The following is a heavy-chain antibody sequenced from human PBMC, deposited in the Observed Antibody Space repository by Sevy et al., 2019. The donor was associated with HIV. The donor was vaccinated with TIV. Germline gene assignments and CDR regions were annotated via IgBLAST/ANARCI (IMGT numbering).Heavy chain of an antibody. Sequence: LSLTCTVSGGSISNYRWSWIRQPAGKGLEWIGRTYTSGSPNYNPSLKSRVTMSVDTSKNQFSLKLSSVTAADTAVYYCARGGVSTTTPFDYWGQGTLVTVSS. J-gene: IGHJ4*02. CDR3: ARGGVSTTTPFDY. CDR2: TYTSGSP. V-gene: IGHV4-4*07. D-gene: IGHD3-16*02. CDR1: GGSISNYR.